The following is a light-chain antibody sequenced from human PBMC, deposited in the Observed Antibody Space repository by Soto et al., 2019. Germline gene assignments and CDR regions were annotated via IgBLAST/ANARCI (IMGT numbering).Light chain of an antibody. CDR2: GAS. CDR1: QSVSSN. CDR3: QQSSYSPLT. J-gene: IGKJ4*01. Sequence: EIVMTQSPATLSVSPGERATLSCRASQSVSSNLAWYQQKPGQAPRLLIYGASTRATGIPARFSGSGSGTEFTLTISSLQSEDFAVYYCQQSSYSPLTFGGGTRVEIK. V-gene: IGKV3-15*01.